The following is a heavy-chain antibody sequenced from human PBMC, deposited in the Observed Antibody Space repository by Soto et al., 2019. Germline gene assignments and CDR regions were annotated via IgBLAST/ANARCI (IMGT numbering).Heavy chain of an antibody. V-gene: IGHV5-51*01. J-gene: IGHJ6*02. Sequence: GESLKISCKGSGYSFTSYWIGWVRQMPGKGLEWMGIIYPGNSDTRYSPSFQGQVTISADKSISTAYLQWSSLKASDTAMYYCARHGLGYCSGGSCYSGYYYGMDVWGQGTAVTVSS. D-gene: IGHD2-15*01. CDR1: GYSFTSYW. CDR3: ARHGLGYCSGGSCYSGYYYGMDV. CDR2: IYPGNSDT.